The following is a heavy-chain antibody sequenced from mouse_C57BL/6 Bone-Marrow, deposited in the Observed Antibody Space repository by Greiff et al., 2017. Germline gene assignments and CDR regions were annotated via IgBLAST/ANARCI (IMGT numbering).Heavy chain of an antibody. CDR1: GYTFTSYW. CDR3: AREKIWITTGVEGYWYFDI. J-gene: IGHJ1*03. Sequence: QVQLQQPGAELVRPGTSVKLSCKASGYTFTSYWMHWVKQRPGQGLEWIGVIDPSDSYTNYNQQFKGKATLTVDTSSSTAYMQLSSLTSEYSAVFYFAREKIWITTGVEGYWYFDIWGTGTTVTVSS. CDR2: IDPSDSYT. D-gene: IGHD1-1*01. V-gene: IGHV1-59*01.